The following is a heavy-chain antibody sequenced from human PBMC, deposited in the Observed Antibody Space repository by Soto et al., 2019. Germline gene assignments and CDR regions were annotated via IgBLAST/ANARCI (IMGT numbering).Heavy chain of an antibody. V-gene: IGHV3-23*01. Sequence: EVQLLESGGTLVQPGGSLRLSCAASGFTFSTYAMNWVRQAPGKGLEWVSYISGSSGGSTYYAGSVKGRFPISRDHSKSTLFLHMNSLRVEDTAVYDCAKVRRFPGGRRSLFWGQGSLVTVSS. CDR3: AKVRRFPGGRRSLF. J-gene: IGHJ4*02. CDR1: GFTFSTYA. CDR2: ISGSSGGST. D-gene: IGHD3-10*01.